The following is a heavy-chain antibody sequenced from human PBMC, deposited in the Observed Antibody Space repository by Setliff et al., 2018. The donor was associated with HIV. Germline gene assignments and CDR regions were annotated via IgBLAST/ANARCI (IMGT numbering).Heavy chain of an antibody. Sequence: GGSLRLSCTASGFTFAEYAMNWVRQAPGKGLEWVGFIRSNAYGGTTDYVASAKGRFSISRDDSKSIAYLQMNSLKTEDTAVYFCTRGVTYYYDSSGYYFDWFDTWGQGAPVTVSS. D-gene: IGHD3-22*01. CDR2: IRSNAYGGTT. CDR3: TRGVTYYYDSSGYYFDWFDT. V-gene: IGHV3-49*04. J-gene: IGHJ5*02. CDR1: GFTFAEYA.